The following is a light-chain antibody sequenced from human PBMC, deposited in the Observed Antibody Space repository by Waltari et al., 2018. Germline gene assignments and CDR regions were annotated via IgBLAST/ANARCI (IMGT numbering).Light chain of an antibody. Sequence: TQSPDTLSVSPGERATLSCRASHNVGSNLAWYKQKPGQFPRPLISGASTRATGVPARFSGSGSGTEFTLTISSRQSEDFAVYYWQQYNNFPPAFGQGTKV. CDR3: QQYNNFPPA. V-gene: IGKV3-15*01. CDR2: GAS. CDR1: HNVGSN. J-gene: IGKJ1*01.